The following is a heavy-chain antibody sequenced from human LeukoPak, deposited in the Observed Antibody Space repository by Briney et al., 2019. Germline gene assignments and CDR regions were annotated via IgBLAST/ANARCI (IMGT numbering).Heavy chain of an antibody. CDR3: ASHYDILTYYGMDV. CDR2: ISSNGGST. J-gene: IGHJ6*02. D-gene: IGHD3-9*01. Sequence: GGSLRLFCAASGFTFSSYAMHWVRQAPGKGLEYVSAISSNGGSTYYANSVKGRFTISRDNSKNTLYLQMNSLRAEDTAVYYCASHYDILTYYGMDVWGQGTTVTVSS. CDR1: GFTFSSYA. V-gene: IGHV3-64*01.